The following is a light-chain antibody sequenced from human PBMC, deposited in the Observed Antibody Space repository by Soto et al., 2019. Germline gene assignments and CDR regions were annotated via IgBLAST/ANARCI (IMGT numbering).Light chain of an antibody. V-gene: IGKV1-33*01. CDR1: HDIGNS. CDR2: DAY. CDR3: QKSDHLPL. Sequence: DIQMTQSPPSLSASVGDRVTITCQASHDIGNSLNWYQDKPGQAPKLVIYDAYNLETGVPSTFSGNGYGTDFTFTSSRLRPEDIANYYCQKSDHLPLFGPGTKVDMK. J-gene: IGKJ3*01.